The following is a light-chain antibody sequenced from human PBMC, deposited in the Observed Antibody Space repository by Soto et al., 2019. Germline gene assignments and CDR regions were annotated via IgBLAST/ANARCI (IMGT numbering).Light chain of an antibody. V-gene: IGKV3-15*01. J-gene: IGKJ1*01. Sequence: EIVLTQSPATLPLSPGERATLSCRASQSVSSYLAWYQQKPGQAPRLLIYGASTRATGIPARFSGSGSGTEFTLTISSLQSEDFAVYFCQQYNIWPQTFGQGTKVDIK. CDR1: QSVSSY. CDR2: GAS. CDR3: QQYNIWPQT.